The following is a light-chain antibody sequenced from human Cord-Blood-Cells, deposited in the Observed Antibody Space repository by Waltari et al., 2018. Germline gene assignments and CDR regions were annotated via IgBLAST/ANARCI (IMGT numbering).Light chain of an antibody. CDR1: ALPTQY. CDR3: QSADSSGTYVV. Sequence: SYELPPPPSVSVSPGQTARITFSGDALPTQYAYWYQQKPGQAPVLVIYKDSERPSGIPERFSGSSSGTTATLTISGVRAEDEADYYCQSADSSGTYVVFGGGTKLTVL. CDR2: KDS. J-gene: IGLJ2*01. V-gene: IGLV3-25*02.